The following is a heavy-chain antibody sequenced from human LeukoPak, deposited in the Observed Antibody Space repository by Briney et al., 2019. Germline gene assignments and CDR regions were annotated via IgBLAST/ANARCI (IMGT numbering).Heavy chain of an antibody. CDR1: GFTYSDYY. CDR3: ARDPALLPASFDY. CDR2: ISSSGSTI. V-gene: IGHV3-11*04. Sequence: PGGSLRLSCAASGFTYSDYYMSWIRQAPGKGLEWVSYISSSGSTIYYADSMKGRFTISRDNAKNSLYLQMNSLRVEDTAVYYCARDPALLPASFDYWGQGTLVTVSS. D-gene: IGHD2-2*01. J-gene: IGHJ4*02.